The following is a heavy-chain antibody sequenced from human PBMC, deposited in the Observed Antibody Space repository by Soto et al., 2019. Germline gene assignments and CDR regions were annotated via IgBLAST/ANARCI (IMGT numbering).Heavy chain of an antibody. V-gene: IGHV2-5*02. Sequence: QITLKESGRTLVKPTQTLTLTCTFSGFSLTTDRVGVGWIRQPPGEALEWLAVIYWDDTKTYRPSLESRLTITKDTSKNQVALTMTNMDSVDTATYYCAHAYGGRSLYWGQGTLVTVSS. CDR3: AHAYGGRSLY. CDR2: IYWDDTK. CDR1: GFSLTTDRVG. J-gene: IGHJ4*02. D-gene: IGHD1-26*01.